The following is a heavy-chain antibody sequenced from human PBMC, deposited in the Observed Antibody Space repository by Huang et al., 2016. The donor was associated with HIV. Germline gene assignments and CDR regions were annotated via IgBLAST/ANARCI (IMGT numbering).Heavy chain of an antibody. V-gene: IGHV4-34*01. CDR1: GGSFSDYY. J-gene: IGHJ4*02. Sequence: HVQLQQWGAGLLKPSETLSLTCAVNGGSFSDYYWTGIRQSPGKGLEWIGEINDSGTTNYNPSLKSRVTMSIDRSRRQFSLKVKSVTAADTAIYYCARTLWKYGDYGYFDSWGQGALVTVSS. D-gene: IGHD4-17*01. CDR3: ARTLWKYGDYGYFDS. CDR2: INDSGTT.